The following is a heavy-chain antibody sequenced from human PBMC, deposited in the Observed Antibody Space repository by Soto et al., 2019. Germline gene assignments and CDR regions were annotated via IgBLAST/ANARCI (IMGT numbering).Heavy chain of an antibody. D-gene: IGHD3-22*01. CDR2: IRSKANSYAT. V-gene: IGHV3-73*02. CDR3: TSGPLSYDSKPGDY. CDR1: GFTFSGSA. Sequence: EVQLVESGGGLVQPGGSLKLSCAASGFTFSGSAMHWVRQASGKGLEWVGRIRSKANSYATAYAASVKGRFTISRDDSKNTAYLQMNSLKTEDTAVYYCTSGPLSYDSKPGDYWGQGTLVTVSS. J-gene: IGHJ4*02.